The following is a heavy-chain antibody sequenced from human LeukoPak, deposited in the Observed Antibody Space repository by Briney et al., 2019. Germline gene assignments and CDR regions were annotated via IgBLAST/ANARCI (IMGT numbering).Heavy chain of an antibody. CDR1: RGSISTFY. J-gene: IGHJ4*02. D-gene: IGHD3-10*01. CDR2: IYYRMTS. Sequence: SETLSLTCTVSRGSISTFYWSWIRQPPGKGLEWIGYIYYRMTSDYNPSLKSRVTMSVDMSKRQISLKLSSVTAADTAVYYCAREINGAFDYWGQGTVVTVSS. CDR3: AREINGAFDY. V-gene: IGHV4-59*12.